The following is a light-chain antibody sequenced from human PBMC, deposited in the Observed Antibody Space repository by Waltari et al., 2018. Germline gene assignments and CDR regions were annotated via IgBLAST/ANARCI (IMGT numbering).Light chain of an antibody. CDR1: EGIASY. V-gene: IGKV1-9*01. J-gene: IGKJ2*03. CDR3: QQYNTLPYS. CDR2: YAN. Sequence: DIQMTQSPSSLSASVGDRVTITCRASEGIASYLNWYQQKPGKAPKFLIYYANALRSGVPSRFSGSGSGTEFTLTISSLQPEDFATYYCQQYNTLPYSFGQGTKVEIK.